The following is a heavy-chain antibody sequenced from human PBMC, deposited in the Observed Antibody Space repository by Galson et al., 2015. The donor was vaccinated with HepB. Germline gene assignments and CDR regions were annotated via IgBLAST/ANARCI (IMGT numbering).Heavy chain of an antibody. CDR2: ISYDGRNK. Sequence: SLRLSCAASGFIFTHYGMHWVRQAPGKGLEWVAVISYDGRNKYYADSVKGRFTTSRDNSKNTLYLQMNSLRPEDTAVYYCAKALGYCSGTSCYGRGLDVWGQGTTVTVSS. D-gene: IGHD2-2*01. CDR1: GFIFTHYG. CDR3: AKALGYCSGTSCYGRGLDV. V-gene: IGHV3-30*19. J-gene: IGHJ6*02.